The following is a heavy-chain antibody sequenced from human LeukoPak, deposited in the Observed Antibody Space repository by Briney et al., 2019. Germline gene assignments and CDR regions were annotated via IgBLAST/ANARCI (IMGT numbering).Heavy chain of an antibody. D-gene: IGHD1-26*01. CDR3: ARAWEQYYYYYGMDV. J-gene: IGHJ6*02. CDR1: GFTFTTNA. CDR2: ISGRTGAT. Sequence: GGSLRLSCAASGFTFTTNAMSWVRQAPGKGLEWVSAISGRTGATYYADSEKGRFTISRDNSKNTLYLQMNSLRAEDTAVYYCARAWEQYYYYYGMDVWGQGTTVTVSS. V-gene: IGHV3-23*01.